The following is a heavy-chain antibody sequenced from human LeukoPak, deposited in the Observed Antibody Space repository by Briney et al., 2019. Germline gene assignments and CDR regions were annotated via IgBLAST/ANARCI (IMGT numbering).Heavy chain of an antibody. J-gene: IGHJ4*02. D-gene: IGHD6-13*01. Sequence: GRSLRLSCAASGFTFDDYAMHWVRQAPGKGLEWVSGISWNSGSIGYADSVKGRFTISRDNAKNSLYLQMNSLRAEDTALYYCAKGGIAAADSEYYFDYWGQGTLVTVSS. CDR2: ISWNSGSI. CDR3: AKGGIAAADSEYYFDY. CDR1: GFTFDDYA. V-gene: IGHV3-9*01.